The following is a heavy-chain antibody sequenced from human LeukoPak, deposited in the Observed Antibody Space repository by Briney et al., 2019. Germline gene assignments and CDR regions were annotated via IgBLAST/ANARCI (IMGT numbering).Heavy chain of an antibody. CDR3: AKEGGYCSSGTCYPWWFDP. J-gene: IGHJ5*02. CDR1: GYTFTGYY. Sequence: ASVKVSCKASGYTFTGYYMHWVRQAPGQGIEWMGWINPNSGGTNYAQKFQGRVTMTRDTSISTAYMELSRLRSDDTAVYYCAKEGGYCSSGTCYPWWFDPWGQGTLVTVSS. D-gene: IGHD2-15*01. CDR2: INPNSGGT. V-gene: IGHV1-2*02.